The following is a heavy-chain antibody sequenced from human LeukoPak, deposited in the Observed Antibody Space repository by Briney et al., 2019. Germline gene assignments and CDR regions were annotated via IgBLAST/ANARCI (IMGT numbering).Heavy chain of an antibody. V-gene: IGHV4-34*01. Sequence: SETLSLTCAVYGGSFSGYYWSWIRQPPGKGLEWIGEINHSGSTNYNPSLKSRVTISVDTSKNQFSLKLSSVTAADTAVYYCARGRLLWFGELTPLGYWGQGTLVTVSS. CDR2: INHSGST. CDR1: GGSFSGYY. J-gene: IGHJ4*02. D-gene: IGHD3-10*01. CDR3: ARGRLLWFGELTPLGY.